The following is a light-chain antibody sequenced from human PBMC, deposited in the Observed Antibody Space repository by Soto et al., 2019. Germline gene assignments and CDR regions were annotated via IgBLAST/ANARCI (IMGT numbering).Light chain of an antibody. Sequence: QAVVTQPHSVSGAPGQRVTISCSGSSSNIGAGYDVHWCQQLPGTAPKLLIYGNSNRPSGVPDRFSGSKSGTSASLAITGLQAEDEADYYCQSYDSSLSGSGVFGGGTKVTVL. CDR2: GNS. V-gene: IGLV1-40*01. J-gene: IGLJ3*02. CDR1: SSNIGAGYD. CDR3: QSYDSSLSGSGV.